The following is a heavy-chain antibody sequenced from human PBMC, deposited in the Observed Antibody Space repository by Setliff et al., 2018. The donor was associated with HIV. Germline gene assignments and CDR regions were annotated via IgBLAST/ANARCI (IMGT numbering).Heavy chain of an antibody. CDR1: GFNFKDFS. Sequence: GGSLRLSCAASGFNFKDFSMHWVRQRPGKGLEWVSGISWNSDSIAYADSVRGRFTISRDNAKSTLYLQMNSLRDEDTAVYYCARDVPKSYSGSFLNYWGQGTRVTVSS. D-gene: IGHD1-26*01. J-gene: IGHJ4*02. CDR3: ARDVPKSYSGSFLNY. V-gene: IGHV3-9*01. CDR2: ISWNSDSI.